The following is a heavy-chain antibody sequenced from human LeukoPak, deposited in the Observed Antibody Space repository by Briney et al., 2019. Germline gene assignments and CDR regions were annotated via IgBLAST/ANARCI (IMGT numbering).Heavy chain of an antibody. D-gene: IGHD6-13*01. CDR2: IYYSGST. J-gene: IGHJ4*02. V-gene: IGHV4-59*08. Sequence: SETLSLTCTVSGGSMTTYYWSWIRQPPGKGLEWIAYIYYSGSTNYNPSLKSRVTISVDTSKNQLSLKLNSVTAADTAVYYCARSYSSSWYYFDYWGQGALVTISS. CDR3: ARSYSSSWYYFDY. CDR1: GGSMTTYY.